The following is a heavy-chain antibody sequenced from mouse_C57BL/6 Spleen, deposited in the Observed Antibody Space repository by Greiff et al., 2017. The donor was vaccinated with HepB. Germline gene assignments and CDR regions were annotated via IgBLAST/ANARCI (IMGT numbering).Heavy chain of an antibody. Sequence: EVQVVESGGGLVKPGGSLKLSCAASGFTFSSYTMSWVRQTPEKRLEWVATISGGGGNTYYPDSVKGRFTISRDNAKNTLYLQMSSLRSEDTALYYCASNPYSNYEAWFAYWGQGTLVTVSA. V-gene: IGHV5-9*01. CDR3: ASNPYSNYEAWFAY. J-gene: IGHJ3*01. CDR1: GFTFSSYT. CDR2: ISGGGGNT. D-gene: IGHD2-5*01.